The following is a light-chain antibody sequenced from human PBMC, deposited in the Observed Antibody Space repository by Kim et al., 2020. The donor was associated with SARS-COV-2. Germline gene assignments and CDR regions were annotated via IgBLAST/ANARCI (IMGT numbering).Light chain of an antibody. Sequence: SQGQTASTTCSGDKVGDKDACRYQQKPGQSPVVVINQDSKRPSGIPERFSGSNSGNTATLTISGTQSMDEADDYCKAWDSSTAPVFGGGTQLTVL. V-gene: IGLV3-1*01. CDR1: KVGDKD. J-gene: IGLJ3*02. CDR2: QDS. CDR3: KAWDSSTAPV.